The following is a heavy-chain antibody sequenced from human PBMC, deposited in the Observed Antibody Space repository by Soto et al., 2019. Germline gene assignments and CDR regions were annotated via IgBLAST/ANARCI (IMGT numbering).Heavy chain of an antibody. J-gene: IGHJ3*02. CDR2: ISYDGNSE. V-gene: IGHV3-30-3*01. D-gene: IGHD1-26*01. CDR1: GFTFGAYT. Sequence: QVQLVESGGGVVQPGRSLRLSCAASGFTFGAYTMHWVRQPPGKGLEWVAAISYDGNSEEYADPVKGRFTASRDNFQSIMYLQMNGLKSEDTAVYYCSRDGYCGRSDGFDMWGQGTMVTVSS. CDR3: SRDGYCGRSDGFDM.